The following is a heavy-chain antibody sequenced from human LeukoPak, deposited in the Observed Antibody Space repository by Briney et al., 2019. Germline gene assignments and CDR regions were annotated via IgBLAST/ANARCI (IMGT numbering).Heavy chain of an antibody. Sequence: GASVKVSCKASGYTFTGYYMHWVRQAPGQGLEWMGWINPNSGGTNYAQKFQGRVTMTRDTSISTAYMELSRLRSDDTAVYYCARAATFDWLIPCDAFDIWGQGTMVTVSS. CDR2: INPNSGGT. CDR3: ARAATFDWLIPCDAFDI. V-gene: IGHV1-2*02. J-gene: IGHJ3*02. CDR1: GYTFTGYY. D-gene: IGHD3-9*01.